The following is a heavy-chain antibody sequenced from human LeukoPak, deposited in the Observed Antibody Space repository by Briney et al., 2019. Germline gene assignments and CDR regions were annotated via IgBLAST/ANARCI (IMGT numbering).Heavy chain of an antibody. J-gene: IGHJ4*02. CDR2: INHSGST. Sequence: SETLSLTCAVYGGSFSGYYWSWIRQPPGKGLEWIGEINHSGSTNYNPSLKGRVTISVDTSKNQFSLKLSSVTTADTAVYYCARVGGIAARRVFDYWGQGTLVTVSS. V-gene: IGHV4-34*01. CDR3: ARVGGIAARRVFDY. CDR1: GGSFSGYY. D-gene: IGHD6-6*01.